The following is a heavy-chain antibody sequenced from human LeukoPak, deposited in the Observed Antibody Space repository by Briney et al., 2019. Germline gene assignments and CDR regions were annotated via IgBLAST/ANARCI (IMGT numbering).Heavy chain of an antibody. CDR2: IRSDGSNK. J-gene: IGHJ4*02. CDR3: AKDTGRATVTSFDY. Sequence: QTGGSLRLSCAASGFTFSSYAMHWVRQAPGKGLEWVTFIRSDGSNKYYADSVKGRFTISRDNSKNTLYLQMNSLRAEDTAVYYCAKDTGRATVTSFDYWGQGTLVTVSS. D-gene: IGHD4-17*01. CDR1: GFTFSSYA. V-gene: IGHV3-30*02.